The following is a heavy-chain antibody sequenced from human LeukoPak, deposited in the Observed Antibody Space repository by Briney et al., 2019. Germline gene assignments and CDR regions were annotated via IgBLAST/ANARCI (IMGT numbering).Heavy chain of an antibody. J-gene: IGHJ4*02. CDR2: IRYDGSNK. Sequence: GGSLRLSCAASGFTFSSYGMHWVRQAPGKGLEWVAFIRYDGSNKYYADSVKGRFTTSRDNSKNTLYLQMNSLRAEDTAVYYCAKDPDYYDSSGYYIGDFDYWGQGTLVTVSS. D-gene: IGHD3-22*01. CDR3: AKDPDYYDSSGYYIGDFDY. V-gene: IGHV3-30*02. CDR1: GFTFSSYG.